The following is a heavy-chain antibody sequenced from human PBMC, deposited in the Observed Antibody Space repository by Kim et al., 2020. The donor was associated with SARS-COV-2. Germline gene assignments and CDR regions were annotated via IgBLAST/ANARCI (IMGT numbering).Heavy chain of an antibody. D-gene: IGHD6-13*01. CDR2: INHSGST. CDR1: GGSFSGYY. J-gene: IGHJ2*01. V-gene: IGHV4-34*01. CDR3: ARGPNYLGAAAGNWYFDL. Sequence: SETLSLTCAVYGGSFSGYYWSWIRQPPGKGLEWIGEINHSGSTNYNPSLKSRVTISVDTSKNQFSLKLSSVTAADTAVYYCARGPNYLGAAAGNWYFDL.